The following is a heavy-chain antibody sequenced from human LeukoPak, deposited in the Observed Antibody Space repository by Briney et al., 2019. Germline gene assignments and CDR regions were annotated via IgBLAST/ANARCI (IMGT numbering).Heavy chain of an antibody. V-gene: IGHV4-4*02. D-gene: IGHD6-19*01. Sequence: SGTLSLTCDVFGGSISTNYWWNWVRQPPGKGLEWLGEIRHSGSTNYNPSPQSRVSISLDKSKNQFSLKMRFVTAADTAVYYCARGLGIWGQGTLLTVSS. CDR1: GGSISTNYW. J-gene: IGHJ4*02. CDR2: IRHSGST. CDR3: ARGLGI.